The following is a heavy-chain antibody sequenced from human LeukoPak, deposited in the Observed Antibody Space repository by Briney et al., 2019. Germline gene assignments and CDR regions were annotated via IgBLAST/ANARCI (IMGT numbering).Heavy chain of an antibody. D-gene: IGHD6-19*01. CDR2: IYPGDSDT. CDR3: ARPDNSGFYYFDG. V-gene: IGHV5-51*01. Sequence: GESLKISCKGSGYTFANYWIGWVRQMPGKGLEWMGIIYPGDSDTRYNPSFQGLVTISADKSISTAYLQWSSLKASDTAMYYCARPDNSGFYYFDGWGQGTLVTVSS. J-gene: IGHJ4*02. CDR1: GYTFANYW.